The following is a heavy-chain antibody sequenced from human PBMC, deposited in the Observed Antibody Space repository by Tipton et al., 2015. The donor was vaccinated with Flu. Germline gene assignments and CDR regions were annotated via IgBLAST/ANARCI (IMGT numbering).Heavy chain of an antibody. Sequence: TLSLTCTVSGGSISSYYWSWCRQPPGKGLEWFGYINSRGSTNYNPSSKSRVTISVDTSKNHFSLKLSSVTAADTAVYYCARELNYGMDVWGQGTTVTVSS. J-gene: IGHJ6*02. CDR1: GGSISSYY. CDR3: ARELNYGMDV. V-gene: IGHV4-59*01. CDR2: INSRGST.